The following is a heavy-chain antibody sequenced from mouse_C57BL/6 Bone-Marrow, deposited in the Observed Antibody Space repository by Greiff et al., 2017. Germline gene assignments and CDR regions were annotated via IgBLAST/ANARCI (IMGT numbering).Heavy chain of an antibody. CDR1: GYTFTDHI. D-gene: IGHD1-1*01. CDR3: GRRGFITTVVANSMDY. V-gene: IGHV1-11*01. CDR2: IYPVSGET. J-gene: IGHJ4*01. Sequence: VQLQQSGAELASPGASVTLSCKASGYTFTDHIMNWVKTRPGQGLEWIGMIYPVSGETNYNQKFMGKATFSVDRSSSTVYMVLNSLTSEDPAVYYCGRRGFITTVVANSMDYWGQGTSVTVSS.